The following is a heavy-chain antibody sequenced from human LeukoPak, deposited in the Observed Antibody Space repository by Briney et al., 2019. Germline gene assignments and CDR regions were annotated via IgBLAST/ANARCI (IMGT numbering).Heavy chain of an antibody. CDR3: ARREAPYYDFWSGYYTPDYYGMDV. D-gene: IGHD3-3*01. Sequence: GASVNVSCKASGYTFTVYYMHWVRQSPGQELEWMGRINPNSGGTNYAQKFQGRVTMTRDTSISTAYMELSRLRSDDTAVYYCARREAPYYDFWSGYYTPDYYGMDVWGQGTTVTVSS. CDR1: GYTFTVYY. CDR2: INPNSGGT. V-gene: IGHV1-2*06. J-gene: IGHJ6*02.